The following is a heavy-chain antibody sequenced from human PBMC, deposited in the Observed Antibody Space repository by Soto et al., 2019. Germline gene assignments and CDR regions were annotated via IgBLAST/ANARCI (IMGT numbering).Heavy chain of an antibody. D-gene: IGHD6-13*01. V-gene: IGHV3-30*18. Sequence: QVQLVESGGGVVQPGRSLRLGCAASGCTFSRYGMHWVRQAPGKGLEWVAIKSYDGSIEYYADSVKGRFTVSRDNSKNTLYLQMNSLRAEDTAIYYCAKESSSWPYYFDYWGQGTLVTVSS. CDR1: GCTFSRYG. CDR3: AKESSSWPYYFDY. J-gene: IGHJ4*02. CDR2: KSYDGSIE.